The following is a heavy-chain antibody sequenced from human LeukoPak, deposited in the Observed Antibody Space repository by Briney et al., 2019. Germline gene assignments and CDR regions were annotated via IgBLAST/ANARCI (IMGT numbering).Heavy chain of an antibody. D-gene: IGHD5-24*01. CDR1: GYTFTNYY. V-gene: IGHV1-46*01. CDR3: ARGGKGNADGYNQALNY. CDR2: INPSGGST. Sequence: ASVKVSCEASGYTFTNYYIHWVRQAPGQGLEWMGIINPSGGSTSYAQKLQGRVTMTRDTSTSTVYMELSSLRSEDTAVYYCARGGKGNADGYNQALNYWGQGTLVTVSS. J-gene: IGHJ4*02.